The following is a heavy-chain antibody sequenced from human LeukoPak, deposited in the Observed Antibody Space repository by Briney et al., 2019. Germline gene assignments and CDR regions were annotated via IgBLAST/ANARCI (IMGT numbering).Heavy chain of an antibody. Sequence: SVKVSCKASGGTFSSYAISWVRQAPGQGLEWMGGIIPIFGTANYAQKFQGRVTITADKSTSTAYMELSSLRSEDTAVYYCAVWAFDYYGSGSYWPEPHYYYYYGMDVWGKGTTVTVSS. CDR3: AVWAFDYYGSGSYWPEPHYYYYYGMDV. D-gene: IGHD3-10*01. V-gene: IGHV1-69*06. CDR1: GGTFSSYA. CDR2: IIPIFGTA. J-gene: IGHJ6*04.